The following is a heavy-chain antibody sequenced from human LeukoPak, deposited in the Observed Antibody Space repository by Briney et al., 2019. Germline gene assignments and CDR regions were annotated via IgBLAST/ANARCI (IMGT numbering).Heavy chain of an antibody. CDR3: ARHYLYDSSGYYYAYFDL. V-gene: IGHV3-7*01. J-gene: IGHJ2*01. D-gene: IGHD3-22*01. CDR2: IKQDGSEK. Sequence: GGSLRLSCAASGFTFSSYWMSWVRQAPGKGLEWVANIKQDGSEKCYVDSVKGRFTISRDNAKNSLYLQMNSLRAEDTAVYYCARHYLYDSSGYYYAYFDLWGRGTLVTVSS. CDR1: GFTFSSYW.